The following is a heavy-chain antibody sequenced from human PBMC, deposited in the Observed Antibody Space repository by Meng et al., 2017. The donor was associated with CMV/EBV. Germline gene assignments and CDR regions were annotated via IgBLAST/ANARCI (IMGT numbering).Heavy chain of an antibody. D-gene: IGHD5-12*01. J-gene: IGHJ5*02. V-gene: IGHV3-48*03. CDR2: INSAGNTV. CDR3: ARDDSDFVARPHFDP. Sequence: GESLKISCAASGFTFSRSEMSWVRQAPGKGLEWISYINSAGNTVYYADSVQGRFAISRDNARNSLYLQMNSLRDEDTAVYYCARDDSDFVARPHFDPWGQGTLVTVSS. CDR1: GFTFSRSE.